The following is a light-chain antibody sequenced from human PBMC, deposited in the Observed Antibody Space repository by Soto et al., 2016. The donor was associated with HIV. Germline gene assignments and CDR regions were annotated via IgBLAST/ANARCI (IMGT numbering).Light chain of an antibody. CDR1: NIGTKS. J-gene: IGLJ2*01. Sequence: SYVLTQSPSVSVAPGKTATITCGGNNIGTKSVHWYQQRPGQAPVLVVYDDYDRPSGIPERFSGSNSGNTATLIISRVEAGDEADYYCQVWDSSSDSLFGGGTKLTVL. V-gene: IGLV3-21*03. CDR3: QVWDSSSDSL. CDR2: DDY.